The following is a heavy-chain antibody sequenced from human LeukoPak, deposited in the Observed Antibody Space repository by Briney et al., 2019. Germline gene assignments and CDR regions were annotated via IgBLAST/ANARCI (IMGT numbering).Heavy chain of an antibody. V-gene: IGHV3-9*01. CDR2: ISWNSGSI. D-gene: IGHD5-12*01. CDR3: AKLYSGYALQGGYDY. Sequence: SLRLSCAASGFTFSSYAMSWVRQAPGKGLEWVSGISWNSGSIGYADSVKGRFTISRDNAKNSLYLQMNSLRAEDTALYYCAKLYSGYALQGGYDYWGQGTLVTVSS. CDR1: GFTFSSYA. J-gene: IGHJ4*02.